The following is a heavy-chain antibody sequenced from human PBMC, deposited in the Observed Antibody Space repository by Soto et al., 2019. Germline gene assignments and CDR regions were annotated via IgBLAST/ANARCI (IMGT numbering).Heavy chain of an antibody. CDR3: AKIAARQGETDY. CDR1: GFTFSSYG. J-gene: IGHJ4*02. CDR2: ISYDGSNK. V-gene: IGHV3-30*18. D-gene: IGHD6-6*01. Sequence: LRLSCAASGFTFSSYGMHWVRQAPGKGLEWVAVISYDGSNKYYADSVKGRFTISRDNSKNTLYPQMNSLRAEDTAVYYCAKIAARQGETDYWGQGTLVTVSS.